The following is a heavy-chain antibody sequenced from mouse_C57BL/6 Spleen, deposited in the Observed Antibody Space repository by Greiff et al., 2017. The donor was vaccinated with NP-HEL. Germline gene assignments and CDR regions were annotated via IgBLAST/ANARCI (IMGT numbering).Heavy chain of an antibody. V-gene: IGHV1-63*01. Sequence: VQLQQSGAELVRPGTSVKMSCKASGYTFTNYWIGWVKQRPGHGLEWIGDIYPGGGYTNYTEKFKGKATLTADKSSSTAYMQFSSLTSEDSAIYYCARHIDYAPYYAMDYWGQGTSVTVSS. J-gene: IGHJ4*01. CDR3: ARHIDYAPYYAMDY. CDR1: GYTFTNYW. D-gene: IGHD2-4*01. CDR2: IYPGGGYT.